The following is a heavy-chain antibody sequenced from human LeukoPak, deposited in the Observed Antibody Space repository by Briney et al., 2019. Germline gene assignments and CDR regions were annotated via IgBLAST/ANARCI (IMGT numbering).Heavy chain of an antibody. V-gene: IGHV4-59*01. D-gene: IGHD3-3*02. CDR1: GGSTSSYY. Sequence: PSETLSLTCTVSGGSTSSYYWSWIRQPPGKGLEWIGYIYYSGSTNYNPSLMSRVTISVDTSKNQFSLKLSSVTAADTAVYYCARTFLGYYFYMDVWGKGTTVTVSS. J-gene: IGHJ6*03. CDR3: ARTFLGYYFYMDV. CDR2: IYYSGST.